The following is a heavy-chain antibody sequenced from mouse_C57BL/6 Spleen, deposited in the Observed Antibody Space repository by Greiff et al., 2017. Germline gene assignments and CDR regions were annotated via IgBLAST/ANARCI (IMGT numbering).Heavy chain of an antibody. Sequence: QVQLQQPGAELVKPGASVKMSCKASGYTFTSYWITWVKQRPGQGLEWIGDIYPGNGTTNYNEKFKCKATLTVDTSSSTAYMQLSSLASEDSAVYYCASWNWDGFALGCWGQGTSVSVYS. CDR1: GYTFTSYW. J-gene: IGHJ4*01. CDR2: IYPGNGTT. D-gene: IGHD4-1*01. CDR3: ASWNWDGFALGC. V-gene: IGHV1-55*01.